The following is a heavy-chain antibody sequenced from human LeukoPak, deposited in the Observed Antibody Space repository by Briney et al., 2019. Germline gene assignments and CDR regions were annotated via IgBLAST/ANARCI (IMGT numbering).Heavy chain of an antibody. CDR1: GGTFSSYA. D-gene: IGHD5-24*01. CDR3: SRDRTSVMSTMVALDS. Sequence: SVKVSCKASGGTFSSYAISWVRQAPGQGLEWMGRIIPIFGTANYAQKFQGRVTITTDESTSTAYMELSSLRSEDTAGYYCSRDRTSVMSTMVALDSWGQGGLVT. J-gene: IGHJ4*02. CDR2: IIPIFGTA. V-gene: IGHV1-69*05.